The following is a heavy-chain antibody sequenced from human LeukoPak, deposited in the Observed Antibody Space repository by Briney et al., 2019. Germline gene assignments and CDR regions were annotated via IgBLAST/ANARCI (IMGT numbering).Heavy chain of an antibody. CDR2: ISGSGGST. V-gene: IGHV3-23*01. Sequence: QRGGSLRLSCAASGFTFSSYAMSWVRQAPGKGLEWVSAISGSGGSTYYADSVKGRFTISRDNSKNTLYLRMNSLRAEDTAVYYCASRITIFGVVIASTFDYWGQGTLVTVSS. J-gene: IGHJ4*02. D-gene: IGHD3-3*01. CDR3: ASRITIFGVVIASTFDY. CDR1: GFTFSSYA.